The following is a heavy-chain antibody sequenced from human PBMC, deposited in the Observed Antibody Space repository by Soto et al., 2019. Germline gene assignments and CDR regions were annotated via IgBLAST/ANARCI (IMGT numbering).Heavy chain of an antibody. D-gene: IGHD3-10*01. Sequence: HVQVVQSGVEVRRPGSSVKVSCKASGDTFKNCVISWVRQAPGQGLEWMGGIIPLFGTTDFAQRFQGRLTITTDESTTTAYMELSRLRSEYTATYYCAAELGFGKLSVVWGQGTTVIVSS. J-gene: IGHJ6*02. CDR1: GDTFKNCV. V-gene: IGHV1-69*01. CDR2: IIPLFGTT. CDR3: AAELGFGKLSVV.